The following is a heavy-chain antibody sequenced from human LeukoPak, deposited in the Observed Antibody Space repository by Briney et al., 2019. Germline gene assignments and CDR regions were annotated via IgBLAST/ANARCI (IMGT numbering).Heavy chain of an antibody. CDR2: ISAYNGNT. J-gene: IGHJ3*02. CDR3: ARGEYSSSSPDAFDI. D-gene: IGHD6-6*01. V-gene: IGHV1-18*01. CDR1: GYTFTSYG. Sequence: ASVKVSCKASGYTFTSYGISWVRQAPGQGLEWMGWISAYNGNTNYAQKLQGRVTITTDTSTSTAYMELRSLRSDDTAVYYCARGEYSSSSPDAFDIWGQGTMVTVSS.